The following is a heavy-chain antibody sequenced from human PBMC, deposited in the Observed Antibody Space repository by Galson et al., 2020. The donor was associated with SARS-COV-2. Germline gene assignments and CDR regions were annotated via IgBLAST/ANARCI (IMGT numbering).Heavy chain of an antibody. CDR1: GGTFSSYA. CDR3: ARGLVSYGSPRDYYYGMDV. J-gene: IGHJ6*02. D-gene: IGHD2-8*01. CDR2: IIPIFGTA. Sequence: SVKVSCKASGGTFSSYAISWVRQAPGQGLEWMGGIIPIFGTANYAQKFQGRVTITADKSTSTAYMELSSLRSEDTAVYYCARGLVSYGSPRDYYYGMDVWGQGTTVTVSS. V-gene: IGHV1-69*06.